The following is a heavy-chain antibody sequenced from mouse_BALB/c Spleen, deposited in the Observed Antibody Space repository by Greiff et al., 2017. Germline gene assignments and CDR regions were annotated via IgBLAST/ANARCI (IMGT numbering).Heavy chain of an antibody. Sequence: EVMLVESGGGLVKPGGSLKLSCAASGFTFSSYAMPWVRQTPEKRLEWVASISSGGSTYYSDSVMGRFTIIRNNTRNILYLQMSSLRTEDTAMYYCARGGVCCGRHDLDYWGQGTTLTVSS. CDR1: GFTFSSYA. CDR2: ISSGGST. CDR3: ARGGVCCGRHDLDY. D-gene: IGHD1-1*01. J-gene: IGHJ2*01. V-gene: IGHV5-6-5*01.